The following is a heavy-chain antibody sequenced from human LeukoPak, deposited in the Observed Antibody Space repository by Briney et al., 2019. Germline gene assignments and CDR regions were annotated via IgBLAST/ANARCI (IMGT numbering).Heavy chain of an antibody. V-gene: IGHV3-21*01. CDR2: ITSSSSYI. CDR1: GFTFSSYS. Sequence: GGSLRLSCAASGFTFSSYSMNWVRQAPGKGLEWVSSITSSSSYIYYADSVKRRFTISRDNAKNSLYLQMNSLRAEDTAVYYCARDMATTLDPWGQGTLVTVSS. J-gene: IGHJ5*02. CDR3: ARDMATTLDP. D-gene: IGHD4-17*01.